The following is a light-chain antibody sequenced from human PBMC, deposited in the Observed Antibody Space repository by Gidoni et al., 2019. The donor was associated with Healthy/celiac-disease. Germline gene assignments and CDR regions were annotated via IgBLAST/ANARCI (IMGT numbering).Light chain of an antibody. V-gene: IGKV1-39*01. CDR3: QQSYSTPTT. CDR2: AAS. J-gene: IGKJ2*01. Sequence: IQMTQSPSSLSASVGDRVTITCRSSQSITNYLNWYQQKPGKDPKVLIYAASSLQSGVPSRFSGSGSGTDFILTITSLQPEDFATYYCQQSYSTPTTFGQGTKLVIK. CDR1: QSITNY.